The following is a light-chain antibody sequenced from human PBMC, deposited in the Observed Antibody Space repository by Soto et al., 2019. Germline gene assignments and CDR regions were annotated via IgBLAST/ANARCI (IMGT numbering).Light chain of an antibody. CDR1: QSVSSN. V-gene: IGKV3-20*01. CDR3: QQYGSSGT. J-gene: IGKJ1*01. Sequence: EIVLTQSPATLSVSPGERATLSCSASQSVSSNLAWYQQKPGQAPRLLISGASTRATGIPARFSGSGSGTDFTLTISRLEPEDFAVYYCQQYGSSGTFGQGTKVDIK. CDR2: GAS.